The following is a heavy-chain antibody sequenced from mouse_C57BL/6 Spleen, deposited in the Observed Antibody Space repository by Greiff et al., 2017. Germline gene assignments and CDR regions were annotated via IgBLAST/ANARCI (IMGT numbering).Heavy chain of an antibody. CDR3: ASSAFAY. CDR2: IDPSDSYT. Sequence: VQLQQPGAELVMPGASVKLSCKASGYTFTSYWMHWVKQRPGQGLEWIGEIDPSDSYTNYNQKFKGKSTLTVDKSTSTAYMQLSSLTAEDSAVYYGASSAFAYWGQGTLVTVSA. CDR1: GYTFTSYW. J-gene: IGHJ3*01. V-gene: IGHV1-69*01.